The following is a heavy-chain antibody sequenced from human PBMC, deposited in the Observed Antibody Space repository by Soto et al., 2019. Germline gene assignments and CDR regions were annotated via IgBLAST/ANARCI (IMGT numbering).Heavy chain of an antibody. J-gene: IGHJ4*02. Sequence: GGSLRLSCAASGFTLSSYGMSWVRQAPGKGLEWVSGIRSSGDSTYYADSVKGRFTISRDNIKNTLYLQMNSLRAEDTAVYYCARYRRIAAAADFYFDSWGQGTLVTVSS. CDR3: ARYRRIAAAADFYFDS. D-gene: IGHD6-13*01. CDR1: GFTLSSYG. CDR2: IRSSGDST. V-gene: IGHV3-23*01.